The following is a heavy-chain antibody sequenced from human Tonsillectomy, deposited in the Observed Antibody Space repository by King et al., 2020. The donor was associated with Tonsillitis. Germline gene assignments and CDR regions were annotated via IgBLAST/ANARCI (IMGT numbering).Heavy chain of an antibody. CDR3: VRVRSSTDTLDY. V-gene: IGHV1-69*04. J-gene: IGHJ4*02. CDR2: IIPSLDIA. D-gene: IGHD3-10*01. CDR1: GDTFNNYA. Sequence: QLVQSGAEVKKPGSSVKVSCKASGDTFNNYAISWVRQAPGQGLEWMGRIIPSLDIATYAQKFQGRVTITADKSTYTAYMEPSSLRSQDTAVYYCVRVRSSTDTLDYWGQGSLVTVSS.